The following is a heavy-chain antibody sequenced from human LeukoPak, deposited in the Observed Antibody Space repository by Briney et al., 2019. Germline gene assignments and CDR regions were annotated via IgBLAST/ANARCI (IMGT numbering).Heavy chain of an antibody. CDR2: INTVGATA. V-gene: IGHV3-74*03. CDR3: ARESRENIVIDY. Sequence: GGSLRLSCAASGFTFSGYWMHWIRQAPGKGLVWVSRINTVGATATYADSVKGRFTISRDNVKNTLYLQMNSLRAEDTAVYYCARESRENIVIDYWGQGTVVTVSS. J-gene: IGHJ4*02. D-gene: IGHD2-21*01. CDR1: GFTFSGYW.